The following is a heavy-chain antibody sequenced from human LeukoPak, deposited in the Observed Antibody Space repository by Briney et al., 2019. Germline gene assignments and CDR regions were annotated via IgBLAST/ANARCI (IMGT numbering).Heavy chain of an antibody. Sequence: PGGSLRLSCAASGFIFSSYSMNWVRQAPGKGLEWVSSISSSSYIYYADSVKGRFTISRDNAKNSLYLQMNSLRAEDTAVYYCARARSVEGLDYRGQGTLVTVSS. J-gene: IGHJ4*02. D-gene: IGHD5-12*01. CDR2: ISSSSYI. CDR3: ARARSVEGLDY. V-gene: IGHV3-21*01. CDR1: GFIFSSYS.